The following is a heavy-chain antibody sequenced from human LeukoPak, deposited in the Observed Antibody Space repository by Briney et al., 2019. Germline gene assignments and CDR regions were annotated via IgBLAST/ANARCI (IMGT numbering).Heavy chain of an antibody. CDR2: ISGSSSYI. CDR1: GFTFSGYD. V-gene: IGHV3-21*01. D-gene: IGHD3-10*01. CDR3: ARGSLVHYYGSGSYRIRAGFDY. Sequence: GGSLRLSCAASGFTFSGYDMNWVRQAPGKGLEWVSSISGSSSYIYYADSMKGRFTISRDNAKNSLYLQMNSLRAEDTAVYYCARGSLVHYYGSGSYRIRAGFDYWGQGTLVTVSS. J-gene: IGHJ4*02.